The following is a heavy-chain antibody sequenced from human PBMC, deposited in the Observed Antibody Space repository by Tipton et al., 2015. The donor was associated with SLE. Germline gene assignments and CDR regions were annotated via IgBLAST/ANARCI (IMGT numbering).Heavy chain of an antibody. Sequence: TLSLTCTVSGGSIGSGSYYWSWIRQPAGKGLGWIGHIYTSGSTNYNPSLKSRVTISVDTSKNQFSLKLSSVTAADTAVYYCATALAAAGTYAFDIWGQGTMVTVSS. J-gene: IGHJ3*02. CDR2: IYTSGST. D-gene: IGHD6-13*01. CDR1: GGSIGSGSYY. V-gene: IGHV4-61*09. CDR3: ATALAAAGTYAFDI.